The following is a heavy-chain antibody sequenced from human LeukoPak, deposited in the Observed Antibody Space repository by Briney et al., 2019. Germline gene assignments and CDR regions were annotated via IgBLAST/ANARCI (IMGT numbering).Heavy chain of an antibody. CDR2: ISAYNGNT. Sequence: SVKVSCKASGYTFTSYGISWVRQAPGQGLEWMGWISAYNGNTNYAQKLQGRVTMTTDTSTSTAYMELRSLRSDDTAVYYCARDNGITMVRGVISIDYWGQGTLVTVSS. V-gene: IGHV1-18*01. J-gene: IGHJ4*02. CDR3: ARDNGITMVRGVISIDY. CDR1: GYTFTSYG. D-gene: IGHD3-10*01.